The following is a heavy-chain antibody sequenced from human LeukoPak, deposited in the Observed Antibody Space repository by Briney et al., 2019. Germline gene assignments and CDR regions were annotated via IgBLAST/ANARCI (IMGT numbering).Heavy chain of an antibody. CDR1: GFTVSSNY. V-gene: IGHV3-66*01. CDR2: IYSGGST. Sequence: GGSLRLSCAVSGFTVSSNYMSWVRQAPGKGLEWVSVIYSGGSTYYADSVKGRFTISRDNSKNTLYLQMGSLRAEDMAVYYCARVVLPNAFDIWGQGTMVTVSS. J-gene: IGHJ3*02. CDR3: ARVVLPNAFDI. D-gene: IGHD2-2*01.